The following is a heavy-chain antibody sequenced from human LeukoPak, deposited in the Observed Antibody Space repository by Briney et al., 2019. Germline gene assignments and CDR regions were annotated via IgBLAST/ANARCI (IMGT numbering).Heavy chain of an antibody. CDR2: ISSSSSYI. V-gene: IGHV3-21*01. J-gene: IGHJ6*04. CDR1: GFTLKTYS. CDR3: ACTSSYDSSGYV. Sequence: PGGSLRLSCAASGFTLKTYSMNWVRQAPGKGLEWVSSISSSSSYIYYADSVKGRFTISRDNAKNSLYLQMNSLRAEDTAVYYCACTSSYDSSGYVWGKGTTVTISS. D-gene: IGHD3-22*01.